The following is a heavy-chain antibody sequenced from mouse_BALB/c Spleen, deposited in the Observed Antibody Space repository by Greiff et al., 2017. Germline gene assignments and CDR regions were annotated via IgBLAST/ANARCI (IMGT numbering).Heavy chain of an antibody. D-gene: IGHD1-2*01. Sequence: EVKLEESGGGLVQPGGSMKLSCVASGFTFSNYWMNWVRQSPEKGLEWVAEIRLKSNNYATHYAESVKGRFTISRDDSKSSVYLLMNNLRAEDTGIYYCTITTATGFAYWGQGTLVTVSA. J-gene: IGHJ3*01. V-gene: IGHV6-6*02. CDR2: IRLKSNNYAT. CDR1: GFTFSNYW. CDR3: TITTATGFAY.